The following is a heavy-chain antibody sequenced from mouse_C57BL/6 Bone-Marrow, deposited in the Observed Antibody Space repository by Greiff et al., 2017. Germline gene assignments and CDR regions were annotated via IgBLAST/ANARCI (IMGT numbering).Heavy chain of an antibody. CDR2: IYPGDGDT. Sequence: VQLQQSGPELVKPGASVKISCKASGYAFSSSWMNWVKQRPGKGLEWIGRIYPGDGDTNYNGKFKGKATLTADKSSSTAYMQLSSLTSEDSAVYFCASLYYYGSSSYYWGQGTTLTVSS. J-gene: IGHJ2*01. CDR1: GYAFSSSW. V-gene: IGHV1-82*01. CDR3: ASLYYYGSSSYY. D-gene: IGHD1-1*01.